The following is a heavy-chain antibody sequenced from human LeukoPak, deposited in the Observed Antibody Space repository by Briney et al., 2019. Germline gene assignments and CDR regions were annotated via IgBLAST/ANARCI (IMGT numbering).Heavy chain of an antibody. CDR3: ARDRGSSGWYEFDY. Sequence: GGSLRLSCAASGFTSSSYWMSWVRQAPGKGLEWVANIKQDGSEKYYVDSVKGQFTISRDNAKNSLYLQMNSLRAEDTAVYYCARDRGSSGWYEFDYWGQGTLVTVSS. CDR1: GFTSSSYW. V-gene: IGHV3-7*01. D-gene: IGHD6-19*01. J-gene: IGHJ4*02. CDR2: IKQDGSEK.